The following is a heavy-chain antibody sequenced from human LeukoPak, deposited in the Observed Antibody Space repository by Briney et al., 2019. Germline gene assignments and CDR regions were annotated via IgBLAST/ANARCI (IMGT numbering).Heavy chain of an antibody. Sequence: SQTLSLTCAVYGASFSGFYWASVRQSPGSGLEWNGVILHSGSAKYNTSLKSRVSIPVAMSKNEVFLELRYVTVADAALYYCARGTNDALWSGYSVGFYYLDVWGTGTTVIVSS. D-gene: IGHD3-3*01. CDR3: ARGTNDALWSGYSVGFYYLDV. CDR2: ILHSGSA. J-gene: IGHJ6*03. CDR1: GASFSGFY. V-gene: IGHV4-34*01.